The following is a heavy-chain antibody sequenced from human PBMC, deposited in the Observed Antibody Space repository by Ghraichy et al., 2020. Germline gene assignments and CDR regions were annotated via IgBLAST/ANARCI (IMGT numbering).Heavy chain of an antibody. V-gene: IGHV4-39*01. J-gene: IGHJ4*02. D-gene: IGHD6-6*01. CDR3: ANFGSIGARPPSEF. Sequence: SQTLSLTCTVSGGSISSSTYYWGWLRQTPGKGLEWIGSIHNGGSSYYNPPLKSRVTISVDTSKNQFSLKLRSVSAADTAVYYCANFGSIGARPPSEFWGQRPLVTVSS. CDR2: IHNGGSS. CDR1: GGSISSSTYY.